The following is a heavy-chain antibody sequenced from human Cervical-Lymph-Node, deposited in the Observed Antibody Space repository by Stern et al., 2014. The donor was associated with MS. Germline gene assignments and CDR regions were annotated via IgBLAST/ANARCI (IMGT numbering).Heavy chain of an antibody. J-gene: IGHJ4*02. CDR1: GFTFTTYG. D-gene: IGHD3-10*01. CDR3: AKDLRVYRLRQYFDF. V-gene: IGHV3-30*18. CDR2: VSYDGTTT. Sequence: DQLVESGGGVVQPGRSLRLSCAASGFTFTTYGMHWVRRAPGKGLEWGAVVSYDGTTTYYSDSVKGRFTIARENSNNPLFLQMNSLRAEDPAVYYCAKDLRVYRLRQYFDFWGPGTQVTVSS.